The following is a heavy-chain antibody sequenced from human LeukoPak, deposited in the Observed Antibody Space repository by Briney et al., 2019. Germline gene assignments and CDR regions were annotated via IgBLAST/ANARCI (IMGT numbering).Heavy chain of an antibody. V-gene: IGHV3-7*01. D-gene: IGHD4-11*01. J-gene: IGHJ5*02. CDR1: GFTFSTYW. CDR3: ATYSRSSGWFDP. Sequence: TGGSLRLSCAASGFTFSTYWMSWVRQAPGKGLEWVANIKEDGGEKNYVDSVKGRFTISRGNARNSLHLQMNSLRAEDTAMYYCATYSRSSGWFDPRGQGTLVTVSS. CDR2: IKEDGGEK.